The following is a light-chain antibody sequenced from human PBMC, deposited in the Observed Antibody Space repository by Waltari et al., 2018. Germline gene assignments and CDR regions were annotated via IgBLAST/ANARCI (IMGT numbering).Light chain of an antibody. CDR2: GAS. V-gene: IGKV3-20*01. Sequence: EIVLTQSPGTLPLSPGERASLTCRASQSVRGSLACYQQKAGKAPRLLIYGASSRATGIPDRFSGSGSGTDFSLTISRLEPEDFAVYYCQHYVRLPATFGQGTKVEI. CDR1: QSVRGS. J-gene: IGKJ1*01. CDR3: QHYVRLPAT.